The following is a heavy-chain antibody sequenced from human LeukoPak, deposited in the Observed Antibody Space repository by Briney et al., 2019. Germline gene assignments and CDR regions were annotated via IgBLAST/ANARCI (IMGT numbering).Heavy chain of an antibody. CDR1: GGSFSGYY. J-gene: IGHJ4*02. CDR3: ARGRGPAGDIVVVVAATRAHFDY. D-gene: IGHD2-15*01. V-gene: IGHV4-34*01. Sequence: SETLSLTCAVYGGSFSGYYWSWIRQPPGKGLEWIGEINHSGSTNYNPSLKSRVTISVDTSKSQFSLKLSSVTAADTAVYYCARGRGPAGDIVVVVAATRAHFDYWGQGTLVTVSS. CDR2: INHSGST.